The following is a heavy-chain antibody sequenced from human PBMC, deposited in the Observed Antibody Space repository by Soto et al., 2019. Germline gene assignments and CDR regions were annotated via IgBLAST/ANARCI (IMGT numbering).Heavy chain of an antibody. V-gene: IGHV3-33*01. CDR2: TWYDGSNK. J-gene: IGHJ6*02. CDR1: GFTFSTYG. Sequence: LRLSCAASGFTFSTYGMHWVRQAPGKGLEWVAITWYDGSNKYYGDSVKGRFAISRDNSKNTLYLQMNSLRAEDTAVYYCARDAAAGTNYYGMDVWGQGTTVTVSS. CDR3: ARDAAAGTNYYGMDV. D-gene: IGHD6-13*01.